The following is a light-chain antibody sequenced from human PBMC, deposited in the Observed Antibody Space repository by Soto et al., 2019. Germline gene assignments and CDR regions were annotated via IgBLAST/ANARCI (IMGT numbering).Light chain of an antibody. CDR2: GAS. CDR1: QSISTW. J-gene: IGKJ5*01. Sequence: DIQMTQAPSTLSASVGDRVTITCRASQSISTWLAWYQPQPGKAPNLLMYGASYLKSGVPTRFSGSGSGTDFTLTISSLQPEDFAIYYCQQTYTTPEITFGQGTRLAI. CDR3: QQTYTTPEIT. V-gene: IGKV1-39*01.